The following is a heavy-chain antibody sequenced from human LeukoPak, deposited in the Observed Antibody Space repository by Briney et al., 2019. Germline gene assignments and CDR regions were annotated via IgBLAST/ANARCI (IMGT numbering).Heavy chain of an antibody. J-gene: IGHJ4*02. V-gene: IGHV3-21*01. CDR2: ISSSSSYI. CDR3: ARDQRLVGATYDY. CDR1: GFTFSSYS. Sequence: GGSLRLSCAASGFTFSSYSMNWVRQAPGKGLEWVSSISSSSSYIYYADSVKGRFTISRDNAKNSLYLQMNSLRAEDTAVYYCARDQRLVGATYDYWGQGTLVTVSS. D-gene: IGHD1-26*01.